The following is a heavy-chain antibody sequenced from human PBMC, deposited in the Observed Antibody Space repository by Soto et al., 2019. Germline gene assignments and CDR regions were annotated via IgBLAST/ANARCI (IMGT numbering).Heavy chain of an antibody. D-gene: IGHD6-19*01. CDR3: AKEGSMEVAGTIDY. CDR1: GFTFSSYG. J-gene: IGHJ4*02. CDR2: ISYDGSNK. V-gene: IGHV3-30*18. Sequence: ESWGGVVPPGRSLRLSCAASGFTFSSYGMHWVRQAPGKGLEWVAVISYDGSNKYYADSVKGRFTISRDNSKNPLYLQMNSVRAEDTAVYYCAKEGSMEVAGTIDYWGQGTLVTVSS.